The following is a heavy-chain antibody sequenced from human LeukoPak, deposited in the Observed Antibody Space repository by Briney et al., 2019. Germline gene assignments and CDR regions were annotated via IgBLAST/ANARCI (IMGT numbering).Heavy chain of an antibody. CDR1: GGSFSGYY. J-gene: IGHJ6*03. D-gene: IGHD2-15*01. Sequence: PSETLSLTCAVYGGSFSGYYWSWIRQPPGKGLEWIGEINHSGSTNYNPSLKSRVTISVDTSRNQFSLKLSSVTAADTAVYYCARDSLYYYYYYYMDVWGKRTTVTVSS. V-gene: IGHV4-34*01. CDR3: ARDSLYYYYYYYMDV. CDR2: INHSGST.